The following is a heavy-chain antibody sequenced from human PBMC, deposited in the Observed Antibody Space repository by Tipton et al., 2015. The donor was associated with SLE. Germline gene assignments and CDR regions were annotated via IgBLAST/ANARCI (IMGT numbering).Heavy chain of an antibody. CDR1: GFTFSNYW. J-gene: IGHJ6*02. Sequence: SLRLSCAASGFTFSNYWMHWVRQAPGKGLVWVSRVSSDGSGTSYADSVKGRFTISRDNAKNTLFLQMNSLRAEDAAAYYCARSSENYGMDVWGQGTTVTASS. D-gene: IGHD6-6*01. V-gene: IGHV3-74*01. CDR3: ARSSENYGMDV. CDR2: VSSDGSGT.